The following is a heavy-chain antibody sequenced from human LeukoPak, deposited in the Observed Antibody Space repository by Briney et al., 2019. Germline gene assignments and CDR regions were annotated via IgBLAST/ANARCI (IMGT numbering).Heavy chain of an antibody. Sequence: GGSLRLSCAASGFTVSSNYMSWVRQAPGKGLEWVSIIYSGVSTYYADSVKGRFTISRDNSRNTLFLQMNSLRAEDTAVYYCARVDYYNSGSPSYFDYWGQGTLVTVSS. V-gene: IGHV3-66*01. D-gene: IGHD3-10*01. CDR1: GFTVSSNY. J-gene: IGHJ4*02. CDR3: ARVDYYNSGSPSYFDY. CDR2: IYSGVST.